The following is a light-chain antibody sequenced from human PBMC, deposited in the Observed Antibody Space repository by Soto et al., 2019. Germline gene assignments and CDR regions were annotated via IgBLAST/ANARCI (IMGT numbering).Light chain of an antibody. CDR2: EGT. Sequence: QSALTQPASVSGSPGQSITISCTGIISDDGSHNLVSWYGQHPGKAPKFIIYEGTKRPSGVSNRFSGSKSGNTASLTISGLQAEHEADYYCCSYAGSSTFVVFGGGPKLTVL. CDR3: CSYAGSSTFVV. V-gene: IGLV2-23*03. CDR1: ISDDGSHNL. J-gene: IGLJ3*02.